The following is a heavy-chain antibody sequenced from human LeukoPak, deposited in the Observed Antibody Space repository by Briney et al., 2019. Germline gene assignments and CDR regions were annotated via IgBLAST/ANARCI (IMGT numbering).Heavy chain of an antibody. CDR1: GYTLTELS. J-gene: IGHJ6*03. Sequence: ASVKVSCKVSGYTLTELSMHWVRQAPGKGLEWMGGFDPEDGETIYAQKFQGRVIMTEDTSISTAYMELSRLRSDDTAVYYCARDLMITFGGVIVRYYYYMDVWGKGTTVTVSS. D-gene: IGHD3-16*02. CDR2: FDPEDGET. V-gene: IGHV1-24*01. CDR3: ARDLMITFGGVIVRYYYYMDV.